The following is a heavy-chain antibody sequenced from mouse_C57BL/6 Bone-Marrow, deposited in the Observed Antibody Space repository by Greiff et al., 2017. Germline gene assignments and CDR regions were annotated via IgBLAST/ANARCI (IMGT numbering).Heavy chain of an antibody. CDR3: ARAAPFAY. CDR2: ISDGGSYT. CDR1: GFTFSSYA. V-gene: IGHV5-4*03. Sequence: EVMLVESGGGLVKPGGSLKLSCAASGFTFSSYAMSWVRQTPEQRLEWVATISDGGSYTYYPDNVKGRFTISRDNAKNNLYLQMSHLKSEDTAMYYCARAAPFAYWGQGTLVTVSA. J-gene: IGHJ3*01.